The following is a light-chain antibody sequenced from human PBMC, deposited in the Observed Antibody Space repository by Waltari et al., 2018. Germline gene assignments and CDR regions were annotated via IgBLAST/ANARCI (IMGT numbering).Light chain of an antibody. Sequence: DIQMTQSPSTLSASVGDRVTITCRASQSISSWLAWYQQKPGKAPKLLIYKASSLESGVPSRFSGSGSGTEFPLTISSLQPEDFATYYCQQYNSYPGTFGQGTKVEIK. J-gene: IGKJ1*01. CDR3: QQYNSYPGT. CDR2: KAS. CDR1: QSISSW. V-gene: IGKV1-5*03.